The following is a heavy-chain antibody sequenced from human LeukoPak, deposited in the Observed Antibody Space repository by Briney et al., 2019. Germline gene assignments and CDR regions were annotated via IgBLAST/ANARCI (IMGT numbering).Heavy chain of an antibody. Sequence: GRSLRLSCAASGFTFSSYGMHWVPQAPGKGLEWVAVIWYDGSNKYYADSVKGRFTISRDNSKNTLYLQMNSLRAEDTAVYYCARDRSGGYSYGSAFDIWGQGTMVTVSS. CDR3: ARDRSGGYSYGSAFDI. CDR2: IWYDGSNK. V-gene: IGHV3-33*01. CDR1: GFTFSSYG. J-gene: IGHJ3*02. D-gene: IGHD5-18*01.